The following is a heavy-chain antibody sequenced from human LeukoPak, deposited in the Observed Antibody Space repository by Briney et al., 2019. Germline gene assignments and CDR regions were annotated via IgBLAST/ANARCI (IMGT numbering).Heavy chain of an antibody. Sequence: SETLSLTCAVYGGSFSGYYWTWIRQPPGKGLEWIGEIIDTGSTKYNSSLKSRVTISVDTSKNQFSLKLSSVTAADTAVYYCARHEITYYYDSSGYFSDAFDIWGQGTMVTVSS. CDR3: ARHEITYYYDSSGYFSDAFDI. CDR1: GGSFSGYY. CDR2: IIDTGST. V-gene: IGHV4-34*12. D-gene: IGHD3-22*01. J-gene: IGHJ3*02.